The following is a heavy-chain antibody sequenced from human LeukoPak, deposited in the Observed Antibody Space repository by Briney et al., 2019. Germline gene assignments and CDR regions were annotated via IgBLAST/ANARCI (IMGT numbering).Heavy chain of an antibody. D-gene: IGHD3-3*02. CDR2: VYYSGST. V-gene: IGHV4-39*01. CDR3: ARHAFYAEYLTPLDW. J-gene: IGHJ4*02. Sequence: PSETLSLTCTVSRGSIAGDTHYWGWIRQPPGRGLEWIGNVYYSGSTYYNPSFRSRLTISVDTSKNQFSLRLTSVTAADTGIYSCARHAFYAEYLTPLDWWGPGTLVIVSS. CDR1: RGSIAGDTHY.